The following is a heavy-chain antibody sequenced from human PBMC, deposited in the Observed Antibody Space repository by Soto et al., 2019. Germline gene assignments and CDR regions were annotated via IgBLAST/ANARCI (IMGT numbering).Heavy chain of an antibody. Sequence: GGSLRLSCAASGFTFDDYPMHWVRQAPGKGLEWVSGINWNSGAIAYAESVKGRFTISRDNAKNSLYLQMNSLRTDDTALYYCVKDMEENYQAAYFDYWGQGTLVTVSS. J-gene: IGHJ4*02. CDR3: VKDMEENYQAAYFDY. D-gene: IGHD6-25*01. CDR2: INWNSGAI. CDR1: GFTFDDYP. V-gene: IGHV3-9*01.